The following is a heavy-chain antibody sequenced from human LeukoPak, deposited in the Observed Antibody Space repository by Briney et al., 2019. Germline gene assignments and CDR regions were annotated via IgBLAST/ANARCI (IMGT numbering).Heavy chain of an antibody. CDR3: ARRLKNSNGWTFDY. V-gene: IGHV5-51*01. Sequence: GESLKISCKGSGYSFTIYWIGWVRQMPGIGLEWMGIIYPGDSDTSYSPSFQGQVTISADRSINTAYLQWSSLKASDTAIYYCARRLKNSNGWTFDYWGQGTLVTVSS. CDR1: GYSFTIYW. J-gene: IGHJ4*02. D-gene: IGHD6-19*01. CDR2: IYPGDSDT.